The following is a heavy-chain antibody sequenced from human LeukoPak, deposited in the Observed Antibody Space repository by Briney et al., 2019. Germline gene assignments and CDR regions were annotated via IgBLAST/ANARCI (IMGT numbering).Heavy chain of an antibody. J-gene: IGHJ6*03. Sequence: GGSLRLSCAASGFTFSSYAMHWVRQAPGKGLEWVAVISYDGTNKYYADSVKGRFTISRDNSKNTLYLQMNSLRAEDTAVYYCARGGYSSSWYYYYMDVWGKGTTVTVSS. CDR3: ARGGYSSSWYYYYMDV. D-gene: IGHD6-13*01. CDR1: GFTFSSYA. V-gene: IGHV3-30-3*01. CDR2: ISYDGTNK.